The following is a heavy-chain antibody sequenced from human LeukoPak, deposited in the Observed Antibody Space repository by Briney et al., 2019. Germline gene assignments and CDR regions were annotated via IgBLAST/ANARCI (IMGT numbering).Heavy chain of an antibody. CDR3: ARDRKVRSSSWYPFDI. CDR2: IYYSGST. Sequence: SETLSLTCTVSGGSISSYYWSWIRQPPGKGLEGIGYIYYSGSTNYNPSLKSRVTISVDTSKNQFSLKLSSVTAADTAVYYCARDRKVRSSSWYPFDIWGQGTMVTVSS. CDR1: GGSISSYY. J-gene: IGHJ3*02. D-gene: IGHD6-13*01. V-gene: IGHV4-59*01.